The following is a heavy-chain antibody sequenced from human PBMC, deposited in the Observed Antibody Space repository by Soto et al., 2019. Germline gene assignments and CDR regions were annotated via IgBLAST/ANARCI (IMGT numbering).Heavy chain of an antibody. Sequence: SETLSLTCTVSGGSISSGGYYWSWIRQHPGKGLEWIGYIYYSGSTYYNPSLKSRVTISVDTSKNQFSLKLSSVTAADTAVYYCARWGTESPYYYGSGSYYRLTFQHWGKGTLVTVSS. CDR1: GGSISSGGYY. V-gene: IGHV4-31*03. J-gene: IGHJ1*01. D-gene: IGHD3-10*01. CDR3: ARWGTESPYYYGSGSYYRLTFQH. CDR2: IYYSGST.